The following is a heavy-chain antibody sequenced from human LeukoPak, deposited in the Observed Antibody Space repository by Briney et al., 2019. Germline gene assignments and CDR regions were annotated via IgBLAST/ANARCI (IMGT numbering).Heavy chain of an antibody. CDR3: AKVKSIFGVVPHFDY. V-gene: IGHV3-23*01. CDR1: GFTFSSHA. Sequence: GGSLRLSCAASGFTFSSHAMTWVRQAPGKGLEWVSSIGGIGASTYYADSVKGRFTISRDNSKNTLYLQMNSLRAEDTAVYYCAKVKSIFGVVPHFDYWGQGTLVTVSS. D-gene: IGHD3-3*01. J-gene: IGHJ4*02. CDR2: IGGIGAST.